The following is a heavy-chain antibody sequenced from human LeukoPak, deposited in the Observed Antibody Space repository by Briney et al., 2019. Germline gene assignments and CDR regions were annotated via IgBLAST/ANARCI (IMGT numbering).Heavy chain of an antibody. CDR3: ANNYYDSSGYPTPFDY. CDR1: GFTFSSYS. CDR2: ISYDGSNK. V-gene: IGHV3-30*18. Sequence: PGGSLRLSCAASGFTFSSYSMNWVRQAPGKGLEWVAVISYDGSNKYYADSVKGRFTISRDNSKNTLYLQMNSLRAEDTAVYYCANNYYDSSGYPTPFDYWGQGTLVTVSS. J-gene: IGHJ4*02. D-gene: IGHD3-22*01.